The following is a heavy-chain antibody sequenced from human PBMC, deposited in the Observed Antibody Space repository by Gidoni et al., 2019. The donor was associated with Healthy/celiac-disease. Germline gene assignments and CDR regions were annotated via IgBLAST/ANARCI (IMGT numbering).Heavy chain of an antibody. CDR3: AKGGSGSWDGPGDY. V-gene: IGHV3-9*01. D-gene: IGHD1-26*01. J-gene: IGHJ4*02. CDR2: ISWNSGSI. CDR1: GFTFDDYA. Sequence: EVQLVESGGGLVQPGRSLRLSCAASGFTFDDYAMHWVRQAPGKGLEWVSGISWNSGSIGYADSVKGRFTISRDNAKNSLYLQMNSLRAEDTALYYCAKGGSGSWDGPGDYWGQGTLVTVSS.